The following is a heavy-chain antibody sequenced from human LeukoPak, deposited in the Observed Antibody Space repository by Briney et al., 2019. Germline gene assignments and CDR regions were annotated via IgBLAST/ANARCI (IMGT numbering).Heavy chain of an antibody. V-gene: IGHV4-61*02. Sequence: SQTLSLTCTVSGGSISSGGYYWSWIRQPPGKGLEWIGRIYTSGSTNYNPSLKSRVTISVDTSKNQFSLKLSSVTAADTAVYYCARHRAGYHLDWWGQGTLVTVSS. CDR3: ARHRAGYHLDW. J-gene: IGHJ4*02. CDR1: GGSISSGGYY. D-gene: IGHD3-9*01. CDR2: IYTSGST.